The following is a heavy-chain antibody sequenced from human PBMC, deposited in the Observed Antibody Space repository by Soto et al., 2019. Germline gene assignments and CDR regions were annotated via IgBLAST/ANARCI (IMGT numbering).Heavy chain of an antibody. CDR1: GGSITRGGYY. V-gene: IGHV4-31*03. CDR2: IYNSGTT. CDR3: ARDPGP. Sequence: QVQLQESGPGLVKPSETLSLTCTVSGGSITRGGYYWSRIRQPPGKGLGWIGYIYNSGTTYYYPSLKSRVTISVDTAKNQFSLRLTSGTAADMAVDYCARDPGPWGQGTLVTVSS. J-gene: IGHJ5*02.